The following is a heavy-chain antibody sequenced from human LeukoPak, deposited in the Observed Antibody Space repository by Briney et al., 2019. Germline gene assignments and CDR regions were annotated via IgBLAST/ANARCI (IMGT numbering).Heavy chain of an antibody. CDR2: IYYSGST. V-gene: IGHV4-59*08. J-gene: IGHJ6*02. CDR1: GGSISSYY. D-gene: IGHD2-2*01. Sequence: SETLSLTCTVSGGSISSYYWSWIRQPPGKGLDWIGYIYYSGSTNYHPSLKSRVTISVDTSKNQFSLKLSSVTAADTAVYYCARRVVPAAMRHYYYYGMDVWGQGTTVTVSS. CDR3: ARRVVPAAMRHYYYYGMDV.